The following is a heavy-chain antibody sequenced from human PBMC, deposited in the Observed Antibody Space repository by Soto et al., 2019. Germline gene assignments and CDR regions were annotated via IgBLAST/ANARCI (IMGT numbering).Heavy chain of an antibody. CDR3: ARHPGYYDILTGYTTYYFDY. CDR2: IYYSGST. J-gene: IGHJ4*02. V-gene: IGHV4-39*01. D-gene: IGHD3-9*01. CDR1: GGSIMSSRYY. Sequence: TLSLTCTVHGGSIMSSRYYWGWLRQPPGKGLEWIGSIYYSGSTYYNPSLKSRVTISLDTPKNQFSMKLSSVTAADTAVYYCARHPGYYDILTGYTTYYFDYWGQGILVTVSS.